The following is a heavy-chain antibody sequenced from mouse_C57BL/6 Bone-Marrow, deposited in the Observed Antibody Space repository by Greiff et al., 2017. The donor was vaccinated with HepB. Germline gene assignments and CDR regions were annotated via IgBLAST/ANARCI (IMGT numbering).Heavy chain of an antibody. CDR1: GFTFSSYG. V-gene: IGHV5-6*01. CDR3: ARPPTIVTTGYFDV. J-gene: IGHJ1*03. D-gene: IGHD2-5*01. CDR2: ISSGGSYT. Sequence: EVQLQESGGDLVKPGGSLKLSCAASGFTFSSYGMSWVRQTPDKRLEWVATISSGGSYTYYPDSVKGRFTISRDNAKNTLYLQMSSLKSEDTAMYYCARPPTIVTTGYFDVWGTGTTVTVSS.